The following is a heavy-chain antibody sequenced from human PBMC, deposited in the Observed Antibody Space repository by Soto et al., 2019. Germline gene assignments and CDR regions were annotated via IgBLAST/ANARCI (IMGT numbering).Heavy chain of an antibody. CDR3: AKVRVATTYNFDY. D-gene: IGHD5-12*01. V-gene: IGHV3-23*01. CDR2: ISGSGGTT. CDR1: GFTFSSYD. J-gene: IGHJ4*02. Sequence: EVQLLESGGGLVQPGGSLRLSCAASGFTFSSYDMSWVRQAPGKGLEWVSVISGSGGTTDYADSVKGRFTISRDNSKNTLYPQMNSLRADDTAVYYCAKVRVATTYNFDYWGQGTLVTVSS.